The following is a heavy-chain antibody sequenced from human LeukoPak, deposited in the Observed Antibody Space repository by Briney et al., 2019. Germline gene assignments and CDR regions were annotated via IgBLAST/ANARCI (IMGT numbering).Heavy chain of an antibody. Sequence: ASVKASCKASGGTFSSYAISWVRPAPGQGLEWMGGIIPIFGTANYAQKFQGRVTITADESTSTAYMELSSLRSEDTAVYYCASHYYDSSGYYYGFDYWGQGALVTVSS. J-gene: IGHJ4*02. V-gene: IGHV1-69*13. CDR3: ASHYYDSSGYYYGFDY. CDR2: IIPIFGTA. D-gene: IGHD3-22*01. CDR1: GGTFSSYA.